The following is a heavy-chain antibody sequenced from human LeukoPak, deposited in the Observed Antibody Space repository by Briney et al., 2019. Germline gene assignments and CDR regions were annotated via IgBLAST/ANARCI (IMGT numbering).Heavy chain of an antibody. J-gene: IGHJ6*02. CDR1: GYTFPNYG. V-gene: IGHV1-18*01. CDR3: AGETRMARGINVYYYYGMDV. Sequence: ASVKVSCKASGYTFPNYGISWVRQAPGQGLEWIGWIDVYTGNTHYAQEFQGRVTMTTDTSTTTAYMELRSLRSDDTAVYFCAGETRMARGINVYYYYGMDVWGQGTTVIVSS. D-gene: IGHD3-10*01. CDR2: IDVYTGNT.